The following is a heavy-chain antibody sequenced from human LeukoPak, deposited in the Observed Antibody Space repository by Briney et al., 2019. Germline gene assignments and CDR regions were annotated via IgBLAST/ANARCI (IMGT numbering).Heavy chain of an antibody. V-gene: IGHV3-64D*09. J-gene: IGHJ4*02. CDR1: GFTFSNNA. D-gene: IGHD3-22*01. Sequence: PGGSLRLSCSASGFTFSNNAMHWVRQAPAKGLEYVSGISSNGGSTHYADTVKGRFTISRDNSKNTLYLQMSSLRAEDTAVYYCVSTYYYDSSGYYPFDYWGQGTPVTVSS. CDR3: VSTYYYDSSGYYPFDY. CDR2: ISSNGGST.